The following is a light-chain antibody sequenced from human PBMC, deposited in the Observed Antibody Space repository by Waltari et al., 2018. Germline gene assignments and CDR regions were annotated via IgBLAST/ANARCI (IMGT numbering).Light chain of an antibody. J-gene: IGKJ2*01. CDR2: GAS. CDR1: QSVSSSY. Sequence: IVLTQSPVHLSFSPGERATLPCTASQSVSSSYLAWYQQKPGQAPRLLIYGASSRATGIPDRFSGSGSGTDFTLTISRLEPEDFAVYYCQQYGSSPPLYTFGQGTKLEIK. V-gene: IGKV3-20*01. CDR3: QQYGSSPPLYT.